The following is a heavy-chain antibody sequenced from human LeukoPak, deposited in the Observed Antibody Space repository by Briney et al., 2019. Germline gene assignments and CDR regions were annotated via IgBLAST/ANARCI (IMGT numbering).Heavy chain of an antibody. CDR2: FNHNWGA. CDR3: ARRRYYDSSLLGNPRNWFDP. Sequence: SETLSLTCAVYSGSFSGYYWTWFRQPPGKGLEWIGEFNHNWGAKYNPSLKSRVTISVDTSKNQFSLKLSSVTAADTAVYYCARRRYYDSSLLGNPRNWFDPWGQGTLVTVSS. CDR1: SGSFSGYY. D-gene: IGHD3-22*01. J-gene: IGHJ5*02. V-gene: IGHV4-34*01.